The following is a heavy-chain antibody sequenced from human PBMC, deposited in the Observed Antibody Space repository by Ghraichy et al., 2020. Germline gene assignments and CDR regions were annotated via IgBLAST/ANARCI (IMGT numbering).Heavy chain of an antibody. D-gene: IGHD2/OR15-2a*01. CDR2: IYYSGST. V-gene: IGHV4-59*01. J-gene: IGHJ6*02. Sequence: SETLSLTCTVSGGSISSYYWSWIRQPPGKGLEWIGYIYYSGSTNYNPSLKSRVTISVDTSKNQFSLKLSSVTAADTAVYYCARDRGNKGMDVWGQGTTVTVSS. CDR3: ARDRGNKGMDV. CDR1: GGSISSYY.